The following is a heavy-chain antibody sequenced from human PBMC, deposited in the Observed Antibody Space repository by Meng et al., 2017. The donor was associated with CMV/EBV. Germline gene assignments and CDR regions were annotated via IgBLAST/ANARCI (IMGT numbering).Heavy chain of an antibody. CDR3: ARDHRTIAAAGSVSYYYGMDA. V-gene: IGHV1-18*01. Sequence: ASVKVSCKASGCTFTSYGISWVRQAPGQGLEWMGWISAYNGNTNYAQKLQGRVTMTTDTSTSTAYMELRSLRSDDTAVYYCARDHRTIAAAGSVSYYYGMDAWGQGTTVTVSS. J-gene: IGHJ6*02. CDR2: ISAYNGNT. D-gene: IGHD6-13*01. CDR1: GCTFTSYG.